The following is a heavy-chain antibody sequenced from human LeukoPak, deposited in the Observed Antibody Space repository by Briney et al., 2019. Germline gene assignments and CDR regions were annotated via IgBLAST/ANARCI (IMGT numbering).Heavy chain of an antibody. V-gene: IGHV3-30*04. CDR2: ISYDGSNK. J-gene: IGHJ6*04. CDR3: ARDFGGSSTGYYYGMDV. D-gene: IGHD2-15*01. CDR1: GFTFSSYV. Sequence: GRSLRLSCAASGFTFSSYVMHWVRQAPGKGLEWVAVISYDGSNKYYADSVKGRFTISRDNSKNTLYLQMNSLRAEDTAVYYCARDFGGSSTGYYYGMDVWGKGTAVSVSS.